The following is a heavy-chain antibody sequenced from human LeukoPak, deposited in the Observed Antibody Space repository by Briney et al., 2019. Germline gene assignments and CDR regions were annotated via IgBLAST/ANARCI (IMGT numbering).Heavy chain of an antibody. D-gene: IGHD2-21*01. J-gene: IGHJ5*02. CDR2: ISGTGGSI. V-gene: IGHV3-23*01. CDR1: GFTFSSYA. Sequence: PGESLRLSCAASGFTFSSYAMSWVRQPPGNGLEWVSTISGTGGSIYYADSVKGRFTISRDKSKNTLYLQMNSLRAEDTAVYYCAKGPSIVIIPNWFDPWGQGTLVTVSS. CDR3: AKGPSIVIIPNWFDP.